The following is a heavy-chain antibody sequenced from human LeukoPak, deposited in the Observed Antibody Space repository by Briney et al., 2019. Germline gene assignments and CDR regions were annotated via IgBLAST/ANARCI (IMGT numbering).Heavy chain of an antibody. CDR2: INPSGGST. D-gene: IGHD2-2*01. CDR1: GYTFTKYY. Sequence: ASVKVSCKASGYTFTKYYVHWVRQAPGQGFEWMGIINPSGGSTSYAQKFQGRVSMTRDTSTSTVYMELSSLRSEDTAVYYCARDIVVVPAAIYNMDVWGQGTTVTVSS. CDR3: ARDIVVVPAAIYNMDV. V-gene: IGHV1-46*01. J-gene: IGHJ6*02.